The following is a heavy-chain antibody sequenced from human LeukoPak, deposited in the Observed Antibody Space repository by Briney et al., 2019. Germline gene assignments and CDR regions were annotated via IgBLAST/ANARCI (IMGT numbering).Heavy chain of an antibody. J-gene: IGHJ5*01. D-gene: IGHD3-22*01. CDR1: GFTFYMYA. CDR3: AKDRPNFHENSGHYYRRDGDS. CDR2: MCGTAGCT. V-gene: IGHV3-23*01. Sequence: GGSLRLSCPASGFTFYMYAMSWVRQAPGKGLEWVASMCGTAGCTFYPDSVRGRFTISRDNSKNVLYLRMNSLTAEDTAIYYCAKDRPNFHENSGHYYRRDGDSWGQGTLVTVSS.